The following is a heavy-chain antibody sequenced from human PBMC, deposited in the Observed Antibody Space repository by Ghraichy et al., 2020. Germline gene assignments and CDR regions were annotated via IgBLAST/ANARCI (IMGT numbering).Heavy chain of an antibody. CDR3: AREGDSSSSVAFDI. J-gene: IGHJ3*02. CDR2: IYYSGST. CDR1: GGSISSYY. V-gene: IGHV4-59*01. D-gene: IGHD6-13*01. Sequence: LSLTCTVSGGSISSYYWSWIRQPPGKGLEWIGYIYYSGSTNYNPSLKSRVTISVDTSKIQFSLNLSSVTAADTAVYYCAREGDSSSSVAFDIWGQGTMVTVSS.